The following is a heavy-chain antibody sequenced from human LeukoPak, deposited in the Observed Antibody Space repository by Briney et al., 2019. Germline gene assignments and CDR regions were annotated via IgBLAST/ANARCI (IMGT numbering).Heavy chain of an antibody. Sequence: GRSLRLSCAASGFTFSDYAMHWVRQAPGKGLEWVAVISYDGSNKYYADSVKGRFTISRDNSKNTLYLQMNSLRAEDTAVYYCARGKKVGSSWYGVSVNWGQGTLVTVSS. CDR1: GFTFSDYA. V-gene: IGHV3-30-3*01. D-gene: IGHD6-13*01. J-gene: IGHJ4*02. CDR2: ISYDGSNK. CDR3: ARGKKVGSSWYGVSVN.